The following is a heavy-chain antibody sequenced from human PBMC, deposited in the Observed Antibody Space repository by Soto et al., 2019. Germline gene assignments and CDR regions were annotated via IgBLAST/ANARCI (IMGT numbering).Heavy chain of an antibody. CDR3: ARESRLGYCSGGSCPYFDY. J-gene: IGHJ4*02. CDR2: ISAYNGNT. V-gene: IGHV1-18*01. D-gene: IGHD2-15*01. CDR1: GYTFTSYG. Sequence: QVQLVQSGAEVKRPGASVKVSCKASGYTFTSYGISWVRQAPGQGLEWMGWISAYNGNTNYAQKLQGRVTMTTDTSTSTAYMELRSLRSDDTAVYYCARESRLGYCSGGSCPYFDYWGQGTLVSVSS.